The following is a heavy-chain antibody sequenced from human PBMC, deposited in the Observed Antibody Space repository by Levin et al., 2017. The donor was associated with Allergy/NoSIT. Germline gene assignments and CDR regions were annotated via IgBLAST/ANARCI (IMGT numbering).Heavy chain of an antibody. CDR1: GYTFTSYG. J-gene: IGHJ4*02. CDR2: ISAYNGNT. CDR3: ARWGGYYYKPTPQNLLAGY. V-gene: IGHV1-18*01. D-gene: IGHD3-10*01. Sequence: VASVKVSCKASGYTFTSYGISWVRQAPGQGLEWMGWISAYNGNTNYAQKLQGRVTMTTDTSTSTAYMELRSLRSDDTAVYYCARWGGYYYKPTPQNLLAGYWGQGTLVTVSS.